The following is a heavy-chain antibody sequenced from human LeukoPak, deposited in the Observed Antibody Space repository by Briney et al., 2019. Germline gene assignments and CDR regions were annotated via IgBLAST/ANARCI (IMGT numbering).Heavy chain of an antibody. V-gene: IGHV3-30*04. CDR1: GFTFSSYA. CDR2: ISYDGSNK. J-gene: IGHJ4*02. CDR3: AKPDYYDSRGPDY. D-gene: IGHD3-22*01. Sequence: GGSLRLSCAASGFTFSSYAMHWVRQAPGKGLEWVAVISYDGSNKYYADSVKGRFTISRDNSKNTLYLQMNSLRAEDTAVYYCAKPDYYDSRGPDYWGQGTLVTVSS.